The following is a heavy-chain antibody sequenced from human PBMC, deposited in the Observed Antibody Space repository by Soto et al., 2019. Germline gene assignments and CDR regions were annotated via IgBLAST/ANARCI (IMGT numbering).Heavy chain of an antibody. D-gene: IGHD6-19*01. CDR1: GGSFSGYH. Sequence: NPSETLSLTCAVYGGSFSGYHWSWIRQPPGKGLEWIGEINHSGSTNYNPSLKSRVTISVDTSKNQFSLKLSSVTAADTAVYYCASRPSNYSSGLFNYWGQGTLVTVSS. J-gene: IGHJ4*02. V-gene: IGHV4-34*01. CDR3: ASRPSNYSSGLFNY. CDR2: INHSGST.